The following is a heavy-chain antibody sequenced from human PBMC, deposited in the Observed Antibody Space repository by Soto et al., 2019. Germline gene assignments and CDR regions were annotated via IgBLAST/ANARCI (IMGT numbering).Heavy chain of an antibody. J-gene: IGHJ6*02. CDR1: GYNFNTYW. V-gene: IGHV5-51*01. Sequence: GESLKISCKGSGYNFNTYWIVWVRQMPGQGLEWMGIIYPGDSDTTYSPSFQGQVTISADNSISTAYLQWSSLKASDTAMYYCGRVGGGTYDWYYYYGVDVWGQGTTVTVSS. D-gene: IGHD3-9*01. CDR3: GRVGGGTYDWYYYYGVDV. CDR2: IYPGDSDT.